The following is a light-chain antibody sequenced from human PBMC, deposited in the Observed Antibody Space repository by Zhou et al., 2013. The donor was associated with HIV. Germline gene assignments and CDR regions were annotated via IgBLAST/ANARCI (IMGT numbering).Light chain of an antibody. J-gene: IGKJ4*01. V-gene: IGKV1-8*01. CDR3: QQRTNWPPLT. Sequence: AIRITQSPSSLSASTGDRVTISCRASQDVSSFLAWYQQHPGKAPKLLIYATSTLQSGVPSRFSGGGSGTDFTLNITKLEPEDFAVYYCQQRTNWPPLTFGGGTKVEMK. CDR2: ATS. CDR1: QDVSSF.